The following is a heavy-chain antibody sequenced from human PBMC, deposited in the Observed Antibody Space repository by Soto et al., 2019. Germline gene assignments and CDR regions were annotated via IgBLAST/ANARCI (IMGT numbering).Heavy chain of an antibody. V-gene: IGHV3-7*03. CDR3: VRDYRVSYGYGPFDY. CDR1: GFTFSSYW. J-gene: IGHJ4*02. D-gene: IGHD5-18*01. Sequence: GGSLRLSCAASGFTFSSYWMSWVRQAPGKGLEWVANIKQDVGEKYYVDSVKGRFTISRDNAKNSLYLQMNSLRGDDTAVYYCVRDYRVSYGYGPFDYWGQGTLVTVSS. CDR2: IKQDVGEK.